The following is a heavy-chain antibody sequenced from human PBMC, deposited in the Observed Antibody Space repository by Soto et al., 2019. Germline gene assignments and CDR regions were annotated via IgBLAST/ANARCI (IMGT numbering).Heavy chain of an antibody. J-gene: IGHJ6*02. D-gene: IGHD1-26*01. CDR3: VRDQGWGGSYSFGYYGMDV. CDR2: ISYDGSKE. V-gene: IGHV3-30*04. Sequence: QVQLVESGGGVVQPGRSLRLSCAGSGFTFRHYPMHWVRQAPGKGLEWVAVISYDGSKEDYADSVKGRFTISRDNSENTLYLQMNKLRPGDTAVFYCVRDQGWGGSYSFGYYGMDVWGQGTTVTVSS. CDR1: GFTFRHYP.